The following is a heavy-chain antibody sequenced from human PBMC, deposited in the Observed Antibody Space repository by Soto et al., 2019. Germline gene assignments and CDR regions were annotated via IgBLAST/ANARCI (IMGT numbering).Heavy chain of an antibody. CDR2: MHHSGST. V-gene: IGHV4-59*08. D-gene: IGHD3-22*01. Sequence: SETLSLTCTVSGVSLSSHYWSWIRQPPGKGLEWIAYMHHSGSTDYNPSLRSRVTVSIDTSKSQVSLRLSSVTAADTAVYYCARAFYDSEGYSHPFDNWRQGTLVPVSS. CDR3: ARAFYDSEGYSHPFDN. CDR1: GVSLSSHY. J-gene: IGHJ4*02.